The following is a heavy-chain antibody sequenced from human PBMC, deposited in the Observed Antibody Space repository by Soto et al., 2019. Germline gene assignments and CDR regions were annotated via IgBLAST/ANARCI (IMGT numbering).Heavy chain of an antibody. V-gene: IGHV3-9*01. CDR1: GFTFDDYA. CDR3: AKGGSGDYDYYMDV. J-gene: IGHJ6*03. Sequence: GGSLRLSCAASGFTFDDYAMHWVRQAPGKGLEWVSGISWNSGSIGYADSVKGRFTISRDNAKNSLYLQMNSLRAEDTALYYCAKGGSGDYDYYMDVWGKGTTVTVSS. D-gene: IGHD3-10*01. CDR2: ISWNSGSI.